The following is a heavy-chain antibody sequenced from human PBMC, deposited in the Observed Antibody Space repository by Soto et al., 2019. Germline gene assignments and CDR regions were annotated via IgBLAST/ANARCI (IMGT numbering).Heavy chain of an antibody. CDR2: ISSSDSVT. CDR1: EFTFSDYA. V-gene: IGHV3-23*01. J-gene: IGHJ4*02. CDR3: ARETPGIDY. Sequence: GGSLRLSCAASEFTFSDYAMNWVRQAPGKGLEWVPTISSSDSVTYFADSVKGRFTISRDNSKNTLYLQMNSLRAEDTAVYYCARETPGIDYWGQGTLVTVSS.